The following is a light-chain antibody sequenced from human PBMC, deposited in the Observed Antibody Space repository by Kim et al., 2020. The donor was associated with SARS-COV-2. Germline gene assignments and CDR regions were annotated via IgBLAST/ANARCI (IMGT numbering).Light chain of an antibody. Sequence: ELTQPPSASGTPGQRVTISCSGSSSNIGSNYVYWYQQLPGTAPKLLIYSNNQRPSGVPDRFSGSKSGTSASLAISGLRSEDEADYYCAAWDDSLVFGGGTKVTVL. CDR3: AAWDDSLV. J-gene: IGLJ2*01. V-gene: IGLV1-47*02. CDR1: SSNIGSNY. CDR2: SNN.